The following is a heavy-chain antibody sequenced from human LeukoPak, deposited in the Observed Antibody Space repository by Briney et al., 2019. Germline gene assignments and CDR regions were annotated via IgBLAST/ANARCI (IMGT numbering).Heavy chain of an antibody. CDR2: MNPNSGNT. CDR1: GYTFTSYD. D-gene: IGHD6-19*01. Sequence: ASVKVSCQASGYTFTSYDINWVRPATGQGLEWMGWMNPNSGNTGYAQKFQGRVTMTRNTSISTAYMELSSLRSEDTAVYYCARASSGWYGLFDYWGQGTLVTVSS. CDR3: ARASSGWYGLFDY. V-gene: IGHV1-8*01. J-gene: IGHJ4*02.